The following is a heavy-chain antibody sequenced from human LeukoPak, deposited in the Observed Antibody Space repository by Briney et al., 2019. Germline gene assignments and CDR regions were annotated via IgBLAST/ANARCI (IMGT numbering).Heavy chain of an antibody. CDR3: ARGRGYDFWSNYYTFDY. V-gene: IGHV1-8*01. CDR1: GYTFISYD. D-gene: IGHD3-3*01. J-gene: IGHJ4*02. Sequence: ASVKVSCKASGYTFISYDINWVRPATGQGLEWMGWMNPNSGNTAYAQKFQGRVTMTKNTSISTAYMELSSLRPEDTAVYYCARGRGYDFWSNYYTFDYWGQGTLVTVSS. CDR2: MNPNSGNT.